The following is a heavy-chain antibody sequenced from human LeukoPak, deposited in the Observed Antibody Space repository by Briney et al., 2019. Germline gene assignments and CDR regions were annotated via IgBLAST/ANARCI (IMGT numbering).Heavy chain of an antibody. CDR2: INYSGST. D-gene: IGHD3-10*01. CDR1: GGSVSSTTYY. Sequence: PSETLSLTCTVSGGSVSSTTYYWSWVRQPPGKGLVWIASINYSGSTYYNPSLKSRVTISVDTSENQFSLKLSSVTAADTAVYYCARYVVYGSGKYYFDYWGQGTLVTVSS. CDR3: ARYVVYGSGKYYFDY. V-gene: IGHV4-39*01. J-gene: IGHJ4*02.